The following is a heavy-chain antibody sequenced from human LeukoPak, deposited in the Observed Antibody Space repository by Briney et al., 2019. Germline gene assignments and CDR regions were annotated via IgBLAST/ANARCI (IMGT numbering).Heavy chain of an antibody. CDR1: GGSISSRSHY. CDR3: ASLLLGGPDY. J-gene: IGHJ4*02. CDR2: LYSSGST. Sequence: SETLSLTCTVSGGSISSRSHYWGWIRQPPGKGLEWIGSLYSSGSTYYNPALKSRVTIFVDTSKNQFSLKLSSVTAADTAVYYCASLLLGGPDYWGQGTLVTVSS. V-gene: IGHV4-39*07. D-gene: IGHD3-10*01.